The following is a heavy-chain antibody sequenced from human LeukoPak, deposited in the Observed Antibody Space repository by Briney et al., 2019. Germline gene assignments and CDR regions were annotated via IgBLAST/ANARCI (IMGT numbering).Heavy chain of an antibody. CDR1: GFTFSDYY. D-gene: IGHD2-2*01. J-gene: IGHJ3*02. V-gene: IGHV3-11*03. CDR2: SSSSRTYT. Sequence: PGGSLRLSCAASGFTFSDYYMSWIRQAPGKGLEWVSYSSSSRTYTNYADSVKGRFTISRDNAKNSLYLQMNSLRAEDTAVYYCARSLRRDCDSTSCWAALDIWGQGTMVTVSS. CDR3: ARSLRRDCDSTSCWAALDI.